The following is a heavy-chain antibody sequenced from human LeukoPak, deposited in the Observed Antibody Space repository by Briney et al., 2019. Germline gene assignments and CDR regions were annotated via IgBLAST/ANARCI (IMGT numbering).Heavy chain of an antibody. CDR1: GFTFSTFA. D-gene: IGHD2-8*02. CDR3: ATYRQVLLPFEP. Sequence: GGSLRLSCAASGFTFSTFAMVWVRQPPGKGLEWVSSIFPSGGEIHYADSVRGRFTISRDNSKSTLSLQMNSLRAEDTAIYYCATYRQVLLPFEPWGQGTLVTVSS. J-gene: IGHJ5*02. V-gene: IGHV3-23*01. CDR2: IFPSGGEI.